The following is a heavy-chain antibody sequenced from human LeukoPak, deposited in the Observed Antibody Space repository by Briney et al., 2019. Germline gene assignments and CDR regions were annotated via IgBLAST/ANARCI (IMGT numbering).Heavy chain of an antibody. Sequence: GGSLRLSCAASGFTFRTYWMSWVRQAPGKGLEWVANIKTDGSEKHYVDSVKGRFTISRDNAKNSLYLQMNSLRAEDTAVYHCARDGDWFGELYDYWGQGTLVTVSS. CDR2: IKTDGSEK. J-gene: IGHJ4*02. CDR3: ARDGDWFGELYDY. V-gene: IGHV3-7*01. D-gene: IGHD3-10*01. CDR1: GFTFRTYW.